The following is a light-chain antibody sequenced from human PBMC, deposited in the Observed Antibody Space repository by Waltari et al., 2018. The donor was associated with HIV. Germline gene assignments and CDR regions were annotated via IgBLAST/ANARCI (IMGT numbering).Light chain of an antibody. V-gene: IGKV1-39*01. J-gene: IGKJ2*01. CDR2: SAS. CDR3: QQRHSTPGT. Sequence: SHMSPYPSSLTASVGDTVTITYRASRGISSYLNWYQQKPGKAPKLLIYSASSLQSRVPSRFSGSGSGTDFTLTISSLQPEDFATYYGQQRHSTPGTLGQGTTLEMK. CDR1: RGISSY.